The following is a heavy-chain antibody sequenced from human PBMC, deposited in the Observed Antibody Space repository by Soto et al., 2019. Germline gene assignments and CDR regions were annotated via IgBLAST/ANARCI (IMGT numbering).Heavy chain of an antibody. CDR2: IWYDGSNK. D-gene: IGHD3-10*01. J-gene: IGHJ6*02. Sequence: PVGSLRLSCAASGFTFSSYGMHWVRQAPGKGLEWVAVIWYDGSNKYYADSVKGRFTISRDNSKNTLYLQMNSLRAEDTAVYYCARGHELGSYSNYYGMDVWGQGTTVTVSS. CDR1: GFTFSSYG. V-gene: IGHV3-33*01. CDR3: ARGHELGSYSNYYGMDV.